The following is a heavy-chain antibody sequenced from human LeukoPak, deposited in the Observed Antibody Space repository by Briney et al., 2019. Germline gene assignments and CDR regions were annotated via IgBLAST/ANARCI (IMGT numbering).Heavy chain of an antibody. J-gene: IGHJ4*02. V-gene: IGHV4-34*01. D-gene: IGHD3-10*01. Sequence: SETLSLTCAVYGGSVRDNYWSWIRQPPGKGLEWIGEIHHSGSTKYNPSLKSRVTISLDTSKNQFSLKLSSVTAADTAVYYCARSELLWFGGVNSGFDYWGQGTLVTVSS. CDR3: ARSELLWFGGVNSGFDY. CDR1: GGSVRDNY. CDR2: IHHSGST.